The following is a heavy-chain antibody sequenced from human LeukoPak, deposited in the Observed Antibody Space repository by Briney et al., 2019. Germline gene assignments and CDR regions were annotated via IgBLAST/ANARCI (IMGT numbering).Heavy chain of an antibody. D-gene: IGHD1-26*01. CDR3: AREYSGSWGWFDP. Sequence: PSKTLSLTCTVSGGSISSSSDYWGWIRQPPGKGLEWIGSIYYSGSTYYNPSLKSRVTISVDTSKNQFSLNLSSVTAADTAVYYCAREYSGSWGWFDPWGQGTLVTVSS. V-gene: IGHV4-39*07. CDR2: IYYSGST. J-gene: IGHJ5*02. CDR1: GGSISSSSDY.